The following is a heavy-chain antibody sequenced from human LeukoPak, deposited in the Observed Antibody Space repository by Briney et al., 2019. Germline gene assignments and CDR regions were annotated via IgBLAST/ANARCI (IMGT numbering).Heavy chain of an antibody. Sequence: GGSLRLSCEASGFXFSNYAIHWVRQAPGKGLEWVALISYDGSKKYYADSVKGRFTISRDNSKNTLYLQTNSLRAEDTAVYSCARPCSGGSCYSGSDWYFDLWGRGTLVSVSS. J-gene: IGHJ2*01. V-gene: IGHV3-30-3*01. D-gene: IGHD2-15*01. CDR3: ARPCSGGSCYSGSDWYFDL. CDR1: GFXFSNYA. CDR2: ISYDGSKK.